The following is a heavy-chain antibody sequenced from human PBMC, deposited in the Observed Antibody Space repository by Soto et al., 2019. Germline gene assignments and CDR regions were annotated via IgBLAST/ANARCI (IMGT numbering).Heavy chain of an antibody. CDR3: AGGRSYAPYSCADY. CDR1: GGSFSGYY. D-gene: IGHD2-2*01. CDR2: INHSGST. J-gene: IGHJ4*02. Sequence: QVQLQQWGAGLLKPSETLSLTCAVYGGSFSGYYWSWIRQPPGKGLEWIGEINHSGSTNYNPSLKSRVTISVDTSKNQFSLKLSSVTAADTAVYYCAGGRSYAPYSCADYWGQGTLVTVSS. V-gene: IGHV4-34*01.